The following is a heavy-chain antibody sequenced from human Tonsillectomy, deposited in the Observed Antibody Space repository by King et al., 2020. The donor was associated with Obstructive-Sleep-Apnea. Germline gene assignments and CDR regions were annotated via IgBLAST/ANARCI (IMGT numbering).Heavy chain of an antibody. CDR2: IYYSGST. V-gene: IGHV4-39*07. D-gene: IGHD3-9*01. Sequence: LQLQESGPGLGKPSETLSLTCTVSGGSIISSSYYWGWIRQPPGKGLEWIGSIYYSGSTYYNPSLKSRVTISVDTSKNQFSLKLSSVTAADTAVYYCASGDYDILTGSLYYYGMDVWGQGTTVTVSS. CDR3: ASGDYDILTGSLYYYGMDV. J-gene: IGHJ6*02. CDR1: GGSIISSSYY.